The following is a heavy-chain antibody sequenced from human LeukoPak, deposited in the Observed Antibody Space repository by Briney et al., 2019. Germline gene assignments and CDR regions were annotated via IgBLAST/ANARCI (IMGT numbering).Heavy chain of an antibody. V-gene: IGHV1-46*01. Sequence: ASVKVSCKASGYTFTSYYMRWVRQAPGQGLEWMGIINPSGGSTSYAQKFQGRVTMTRDTSISTAYMELSRLRSDDTAVYYCARELRITMVRGVIISRFDPWGQGTLVTVSS. D-gene: IGHD3-10*01. CDR1: GYTFTSYY. CDR2: INPSGGST. J-gene: IGHJ5*02. CDR3: ARELRITMVRGVIISRFDP.